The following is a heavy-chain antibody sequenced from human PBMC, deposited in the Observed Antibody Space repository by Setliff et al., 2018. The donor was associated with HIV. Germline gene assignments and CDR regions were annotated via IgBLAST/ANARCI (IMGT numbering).Heavy chain of an antibody. D-gene: IGHD3-16*01. V-gene: IGHV3-9*01. J-gene: IGHJ4*02. CDR3: ARVAVGGAGPDS. CDR2: ISWNSGSI. Sequence: GGSLRLSCAASGFTFDDYAMHWVRQAPGKGLEWVSGISWNSGSIGYADSVKGRFTISRDNAKNSLYLQMNSLRSEDTAVYYCARVAVGGAGPDSWGQGTLVTVSS. CDR1: GFTFDDYA.